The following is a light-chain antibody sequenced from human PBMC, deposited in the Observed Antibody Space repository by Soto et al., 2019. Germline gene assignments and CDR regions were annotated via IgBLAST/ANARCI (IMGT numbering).Light chain of an antibody. CDR1: QTVSNK. CDR3: HQRKSWPRT. CDR2: DTS. V-gene: IGKV3-11*01. Sequence: EIGLTQSPATLSSSPGERATLSCRASQTVSNKLAWYQHKPGQAPRLLIYDTSNRATGIPARFSGSGSGTDFTLTISSLEPEDFPVYYCHQRKSWPRTFGQRTKVDIK. J-gene: IGKJ1*01.